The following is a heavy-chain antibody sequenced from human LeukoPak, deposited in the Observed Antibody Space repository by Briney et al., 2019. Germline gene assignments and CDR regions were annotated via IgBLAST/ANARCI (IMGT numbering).Heavy chain of an antibody. CDR1: GFPFSSYS. Sequence: PGGSLRLSCAASGFPFSSYSMNWVRKPPGKGLEWVSSISSSSSYIYYADSVKGRFTISRDNAKNSLYLQMNSLRAEDTAVYYCARDAQTAGYNYDYWGQGTLVTVSS. CDR2: ISSSSSYI. D-gene: IGHD5-18*01. CDR3: ARDAQTAGYNYDY. V-gene: IGHV3-21*01. J-gene: IGHJ4*02.